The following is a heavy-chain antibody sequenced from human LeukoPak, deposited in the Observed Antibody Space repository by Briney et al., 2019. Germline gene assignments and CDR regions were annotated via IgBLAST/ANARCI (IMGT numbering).Heavy chain of an antibody. D-gene: IGHD3-10*01. CDR1: GYTFASYG. Sequence: ASVKVSCKASGYTFASYGISWVRQAPGQGLEWMGWISGYDDNTRFAQSLQGRVIMTTDKSTSTAYMELTSLTSDDTAMYYCARDTALITTLGGPDFWGQGTLVTVSS. J-gene: IGHJ4*02. CDR3: ARDTALITTLGGPDF. V-gene: IGHV1-18*01. CDR2: ISGYDDNT.